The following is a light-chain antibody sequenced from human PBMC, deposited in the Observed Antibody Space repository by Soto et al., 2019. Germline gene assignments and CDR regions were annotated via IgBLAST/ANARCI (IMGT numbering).Light chain of an antibody. CDR2: GAS. V-gene: IGKV1-27*01. CDR3: QKYDSAPWT. Sequence: DIRMTQSPSSLSASVGDRVTITCRASRDITDYLAWYQQKPGQVPKLLIYGASTLKSGVPSRFSGSGYGADFTLTISSLQPEDVGTYYCQKYDSAPWTFGQGTKVDIK. J-gene: IGKJ1*01. CDR1: RDITDY.